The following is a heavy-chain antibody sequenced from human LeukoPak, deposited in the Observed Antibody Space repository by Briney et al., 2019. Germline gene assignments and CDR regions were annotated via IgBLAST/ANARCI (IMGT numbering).Heavy chain of an antibody. D-gene: IGHD3-22*01. Sequence: GGSLRLSCAASGFTFSSYAMSWVRQAPGKGLEWVSAISGSGGSTYYADSVKGRFTISRDNSKNTLYLQMNSLRAEDTAVYYCAKGPGRYYYDSSAFDYWGQGTLVTVSS. J-gene: IGHJ4*02. CDR2: ISGSGGST. CDR3: AKGPGRYYYDSSAFDY. V-gene: IGHV3-23*01. CDR1: GFTFSSYA.